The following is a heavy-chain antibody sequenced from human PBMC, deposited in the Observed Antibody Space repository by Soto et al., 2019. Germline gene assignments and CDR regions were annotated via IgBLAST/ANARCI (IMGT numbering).Heavy chain of an antibody. J-gene: IGHJ4*02. CDR2: IYYSGST. V-gene: IGHV4-59*08. CDR1: GGSISSYY. D-gene: IGHD3-9*01. Sequence: SETLSLTCTVSGGSISSYYWSWIRQPPGKGLEWIGYIYYSGSTNYNPSLKSRVTISVDTSKNQFSLKLSSVTAADTAVYYCARRAPVPQYYDKYYFDYWGQGTLVTVSS. CDR3: ARRAPVPQYYDKYYFDY.